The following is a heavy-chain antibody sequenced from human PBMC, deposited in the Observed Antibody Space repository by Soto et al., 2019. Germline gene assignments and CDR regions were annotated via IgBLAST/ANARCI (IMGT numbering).Heavy chain of an antibody. Sequence: TGGSLRLSCAASGFTVSSNYMNWVRQAPGKGLEWVSVIYSGGNTYYADSVKGRFTISRDNSKNTVLLQMNSLRAEDTAVYYCARTYIGSSGLWFDPWGQGTLVTVSS. V-gene: IGHV3-53*01. CDR3: ARTYIGSSGLWFDP. J-gene: IGHJ5*02. D-gene: IGHD1-26*01. CDR2: IYSGGNT. CDR1: GFTVSSNY.